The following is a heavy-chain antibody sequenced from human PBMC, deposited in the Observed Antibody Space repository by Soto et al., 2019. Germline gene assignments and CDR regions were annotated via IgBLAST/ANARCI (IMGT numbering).Heavy chain of an antibody. J-gene: IGHJ4*02. V-gene: IGHV4-59*01. CDR2: FYYSGGT. CDR1: GGSISDYY. D-gene: IGHD3-22*01. Sequence: SETLSLTCTVSGGSISDYYWSWIRQPPGKGLEWIGYFYYSGGTSYNPSLKSRLTISVDTSKNQFSLRLTSVTAADTAVYYCAREDSSGYKCFDHWGQGTLVTVSS. CDR3: AREDSSGYKCFDH.